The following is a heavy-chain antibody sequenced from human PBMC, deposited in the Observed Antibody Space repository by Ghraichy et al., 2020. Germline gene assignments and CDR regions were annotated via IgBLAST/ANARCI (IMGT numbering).Heavy chain of an antibody. CDR1: GGTFSSYA. D-gene: IGHD4-17*01. CDR3: ARDGHDYGDYVLPRSLDY. Sequence: SVKVSCKASGGTFSSYAISWVRQAPGQGLEWMGGIIPIFGTANYAQKFQGRVTITADESTSTAYMELSSLRSEDTAVYYCARDGHDYGDYVLPRSLDYWGQGTLVTVSS. J-gene: IGHJ4*02. V-gene: IGHV1-69*13. CDR2: IIPIFGTA.